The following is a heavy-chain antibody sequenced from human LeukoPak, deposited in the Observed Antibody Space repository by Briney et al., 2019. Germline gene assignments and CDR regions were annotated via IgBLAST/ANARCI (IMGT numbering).Heavy chain of an antibody. CDR3: ARDLLGGYDSFYYYMDV. V-gene: IGHV1-69*06. Sequence: SVKVSCKASGGTFSSYAISWVRQAPGQGLEWMGGIIPIFGTANYAQKFQGRVTITADKSTSTAYMELSSLRSEDTAVYYCARDLLGGYDSFYYYMDVWGKGTTVTVSS. J-gene: IGHJ6*03. D-gene: IGHD5-12*01. CDR2: IIPIFGTA. CDR1: GGTFSSYA.